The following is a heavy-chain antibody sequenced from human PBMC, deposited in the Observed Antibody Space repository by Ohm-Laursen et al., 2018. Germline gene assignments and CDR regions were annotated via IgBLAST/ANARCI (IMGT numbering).Heavy chain of an antibody. V-gene: IGHV1-18*01. J-gene: IGHJ6*02. CDR1: GYTFTSYG. CDR3: ARDAEWEPGGGMDV. Sequence: VASVKVSCKASGYTFTSYGISWVRQAPGQGLEWMGWISAYNGNTNYAQKLQGRVTMTTDTSTSTAYMELRSLRSDDTAVYYCARDAEWEPGGGMDVWGQGTTVTVSS. D-gene: IGHD1-26*01. CDR2: ISAYNGNT.